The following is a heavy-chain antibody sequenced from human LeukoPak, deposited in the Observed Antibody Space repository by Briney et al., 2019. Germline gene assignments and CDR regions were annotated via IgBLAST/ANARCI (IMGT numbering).Heavy chain of an antibody. J-gene: IGHJ3*02. D-gene: IGHD3-3*01. CDR3: ASLITMFGVVTPGAFDI. CDR2: IYTSGST. CDR1: GGSISSGSYY. V-gene: IGHV4-61*02. Sequence: SETLSLTCTVSGGSISSGSYYWSWTRQPAGKGLEWIGRIYTSGSTNYNPSLKSRVTISVDTSKNQFSLKLSSVTAADTAVYYCASLITMFGVVTPGAFDIWGQGTMVTVSS.